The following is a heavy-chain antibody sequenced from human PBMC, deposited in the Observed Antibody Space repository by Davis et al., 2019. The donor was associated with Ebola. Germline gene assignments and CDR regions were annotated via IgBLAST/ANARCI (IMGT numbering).Heavy chain of an antibody. V-gene: IGHV4-61*02. CDR1: GDSISSGYY. J-gene: IGHJ4*02. Sequence: PSETLSLTCTVSGDSISSGYYWNWVRQPAGKGLEWIGRISSSGYSNYNPSLKSRVSMSIDTSKNQFSLNLISVTAADTAVYYCARGSLIGVATFDYWGQGTLVTVSS. D-gene: IGHD5-12*01. CDR3: ARGSLIGVATFDY. CDR2: ISSSGYS.